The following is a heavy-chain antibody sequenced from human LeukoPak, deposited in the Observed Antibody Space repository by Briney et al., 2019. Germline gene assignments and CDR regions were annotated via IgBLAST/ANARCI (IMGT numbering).Heavy chain of an antibody. CDR3: ARGKGSLPRYSNSWPLAY. CDR1: GGTVSSYA. Sequence: ASVKVSCKASGGTVSSYAISWVRQAPGQGLEWMGGIIPILGTANYAQKFQGRVTITADESTSTAYMELSSLRSEDTAVYYCARGKGSLPRYSNSWPLAYWGQGTLVTVSS. J-gene: IGHJ4*02. V-gene: IGHV1-69*13. CDR2: IIPILGTA. D-gene: IGHD6-13*01.